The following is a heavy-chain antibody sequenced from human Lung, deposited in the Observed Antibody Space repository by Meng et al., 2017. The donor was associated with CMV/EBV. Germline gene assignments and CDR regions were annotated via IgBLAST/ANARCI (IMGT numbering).Heavy chain of an antibody. V-gene: IGHV1-18*01. Sequence: QVQLVKSGAEVKRPGASVKVSCKASGYTFTSYGISWVRQAPGQGLEWMGWISAYNGNTNYAQKLQGRITMTTDTSTSTAYMELRSLRSDDTAVYYCAASSSSWYQNWFDPWGQGTLVTVSS. CDR1: GYTFTSYG. CDR2: ISAYNGNT. D-gene: IGHD6-13*01. J-gene: IGHJ5*02. CDR3: AASSSSWYQNWFDP.